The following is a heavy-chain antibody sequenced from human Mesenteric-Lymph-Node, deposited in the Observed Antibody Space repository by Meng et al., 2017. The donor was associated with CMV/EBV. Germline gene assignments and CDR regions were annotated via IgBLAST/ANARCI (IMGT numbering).Heavy chain of an antibody. J-gene: IGHJ4*02. V-gene: IGHV1-69-2*01. D-gene: IGHD3-3*01. CDR2: IDPLHDGP. CDR1: GYTFSDYY. CDR3: GIRPPTHLGVVIPGVY. Sequence: SGYTFSDYYMHWVRQDPGKGPEWMGLIDPLHDGPIYVDNFQGRVSFTADTSTDTAYMELSRLTSDDTAVYYCGIRPPTHLGVVIPGVYWGQGTLVTVSS.